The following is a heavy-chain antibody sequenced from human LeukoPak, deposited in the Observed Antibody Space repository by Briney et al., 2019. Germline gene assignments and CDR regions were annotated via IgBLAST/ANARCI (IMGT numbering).Heavy chain of an antibody. Sequence: GESLKISCAASGFTFSSYSMNWVRQAPGKGLEWVSSISSSSSYIYYADSVKGRFTISRDNAKNSLYLQMNSLRAEDTAVYYCARDQDSSSSWYSTNHPLDYWGQGTLVTVSS. CDR3: ARDQDSSSSWYSTNHPLDY. V-gene: IGHV3-21*01. CDR1: GFTFSSYS. J-gene: IGHJ4*02. D-gene: IGHD6-13*01. CDR2: ISSSSSYI.